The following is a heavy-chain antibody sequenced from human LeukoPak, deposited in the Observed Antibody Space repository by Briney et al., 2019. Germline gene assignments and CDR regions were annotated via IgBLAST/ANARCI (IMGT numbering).Heavy chain of an antibody. Sequence: ASVKVSCKASGYTFTGYYMHWVRQAPGQGLEWMGRINPNSGGTNYAQKFQGRVTMTRDTSISTAYMELSRLTSDDTAVYYCARFYCTSTSCQYNWFDPWGQGTLVTVSS. CDR2: INPNSGGT. V-gene: IGHV1-2*06. CDR3: ARFYCTSTSCQYNWFDP. D-gene: IGHD2-2*01. CDR1: GYTFTGYY. J-gene: IGHJ5*02.